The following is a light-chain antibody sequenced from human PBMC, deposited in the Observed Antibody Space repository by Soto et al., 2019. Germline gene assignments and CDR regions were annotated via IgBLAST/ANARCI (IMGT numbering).Light chain of an antibody. J-gene: IGKJ1*01. V-gene: IGKV3-15*01. CDR1: QSVSSS. Sequence: EIVVTQSPATLSVSPGARVTLSCRASQSVSSSLAWYQQRPGQAPRLLIYDTSTRSAGISARFSGSGSGTEFTLTISSLQSEAFAVYYCQQYIDCPPGTFGQGTAVEIK. CDR2: DTS. CDR3: QQYIDCPPGT.